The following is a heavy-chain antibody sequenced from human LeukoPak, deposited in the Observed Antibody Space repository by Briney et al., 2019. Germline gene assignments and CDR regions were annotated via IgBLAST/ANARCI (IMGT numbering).Heavy chain of an antibody. J-gene: IGHJ1*01. V-gene: IGHV3-30*02. CDR3: AKVDRRRGYDSSGEPFQH. D-gene: IGHD3-22*01. Sequence: GGSLRLSCAASGFTFGSYGMHWVRQAPGKGLEWVAFIRYDGSNKYYADSVKGRFTISRDNSKNTLYLQMNSLRAEDTAVYYCAKVDRRRGYDSSGEPFQHWGQGTLVTVSS. CDR2: IRYDGSNK. CDR1: GFTFGSYG.